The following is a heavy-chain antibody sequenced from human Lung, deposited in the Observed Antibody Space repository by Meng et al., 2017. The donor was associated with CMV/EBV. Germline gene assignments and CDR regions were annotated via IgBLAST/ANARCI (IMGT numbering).Heavy chain of an antibody. Sequence: GGSXRLXCAASGLTVTSNSMTWVRQAPGKGLECVSVIYSGGDTKYANSVKGRFTISSDNSKNTLFLQMNYLKPGDTAVYYCARNSLDYDAFDIWGQGTMVTISS. CDR2: IYSGGDT. CDR1: GLTVTSNS. V-gene: IGHV3-53*01. J-gene: IGHJ3*02. CDR3: ARNSLDYDAFDI. D-gene: IGHD3-9*01.